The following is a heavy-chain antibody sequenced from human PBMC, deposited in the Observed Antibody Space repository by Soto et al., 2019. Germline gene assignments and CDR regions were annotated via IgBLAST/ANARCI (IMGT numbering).Heavy chain of an antibody. J-gene: IGHJ4*02. CDR2: IYYSGST. V-gene: IGHV4-30-4*01. CDR3: ARLLWFGELISTYYFDY. D-gene: IGHD3-10*01. CDR1: GGSISSGDSY. Sequence: HSETLSITCTVSGGSISSGDSYWSWIRQPPGKGLEWIGYIYYSGSTYYNPSLKSRVTISVDTSKNQFSLKLSSVTAADTAVYYCARLLWFGELISTYYFDYWGQGTLVTVSS.